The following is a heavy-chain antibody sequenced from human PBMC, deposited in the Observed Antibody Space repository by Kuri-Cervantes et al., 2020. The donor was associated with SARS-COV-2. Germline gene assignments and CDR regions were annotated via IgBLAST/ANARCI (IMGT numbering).Heavy chain of an antibody. CDR1: GYTFTSYD. V-gene: IGHV1-2*02. Sequence: ASVKVSCKASGYTFTSYDINWVRQATGQGLEWMGWMNPNSGGTNYAQKFQGRVTMTRDTSISTAYMELSRLRSDDTAVYYCAREGFGAATAWGQGTLVTVSS. CDR2: MNPNSGGT. CDR3: AREGFGAATA. J-gene: IGHJ4*02. D-gene: IGHD2-15*01.